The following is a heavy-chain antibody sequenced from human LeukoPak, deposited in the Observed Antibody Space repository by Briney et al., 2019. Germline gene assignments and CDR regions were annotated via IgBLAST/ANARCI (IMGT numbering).Heavy chain of an antibody. CDR1: GFTFSSYG. V-gene: IGHV3-30*18. CDR3: AKEKAPSGALYYYYGMDV. Sequence: PGGSLRLSCAASGFTFSSYGMHWVRQAPGKGLEWVAVISYDGSNKYYADSVKGRFTISRDNSKNTLYLQMNSLRAEDTAVYYCAKEKAPSGALYYYYGMDVWGQGTTVTVSS. CDR2: ISYDGSNK. D-gene: IGHD3-10*01. J-gene: IGHJ6*02.